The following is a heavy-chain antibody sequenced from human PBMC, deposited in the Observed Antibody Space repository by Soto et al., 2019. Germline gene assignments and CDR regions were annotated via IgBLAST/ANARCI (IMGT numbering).Heavy chain of an antibody. D-gene: IGHD6-13*01. J-gene: IGHJ5*02. CDR2: IHHSGTT. Sequence: SETLSLTCAVSDYSISSGDDWGWFRQSPGKGLEWIGSIHHSGTTYYNPSLKSRVTISLDTSKNQCSLKLSSVTAADTAVYYCARALLTSSWYAGSWGQGTLVTVSS. CDR1: DYSISSGDD. CDR3: ARALLTSSWYAGS. V-gene: IGHV4-38-2*01.